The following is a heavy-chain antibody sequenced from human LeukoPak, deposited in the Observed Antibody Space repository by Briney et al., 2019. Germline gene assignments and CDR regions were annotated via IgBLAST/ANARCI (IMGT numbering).Heavy chain of an antibody. CDR2: ISGSGGSI. J-gene: IGHJ4*02. Sequence: PGGSLRLSCAASGFIFSSYAMSWVRQAPGKGLEWVSAISGSGGSIYYADSVKGRFTISRDNSKNTLYLQMSSLRAEDTAVYYCAKDRRIAVAGTMVDYWGQGILVTVST. CDR3: AKDRRIAVAGTMVDY. V-gene: IGHV3-23*01. D-gene: IGHD6-19*01. CDR1: GFIFSSYA.